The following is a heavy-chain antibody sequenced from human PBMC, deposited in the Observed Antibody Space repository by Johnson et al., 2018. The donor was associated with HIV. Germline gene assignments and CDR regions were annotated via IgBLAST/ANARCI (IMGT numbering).Heavy chain of an antibody. CDR2: ISSSGSTI. D-gene: IGHD2-8*01. J-gene: IGHJ3*02. V-gene: IGHV3-11*04. CDR1: GFSFSDYY. Sequence: QVQLVESGGGVVQPGGSLRLSCAASGFSFSDYYMSWIRQAPGKGLEWVSYISSSGSTIYYADFVKGRFTISRDNAKKSLYLQMNSLRAEDTAVYYCAKEDGNGAFDIWGQGTMVTVSS. CDR3: AKEDGNGAFDI.